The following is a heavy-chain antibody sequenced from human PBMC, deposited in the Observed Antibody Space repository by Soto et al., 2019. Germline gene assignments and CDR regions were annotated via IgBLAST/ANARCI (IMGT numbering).Heavy chain of an antibody. Sequence: QVQLQESGPGLVKPSQTLSLTCTVSGGSISSGGYYWSWIRQHPGKGLEWIGYIHYSGSTYYNPSLKSRVTISVDTAKNQFSLKLSSVTAADTAVYYCASGLITMVRGVIITRSRGAFDIWGQGTMVTVSS. D-gene: IGHD3-10*01. CDR3: ASGLITMVRGVIITRSRGAFDI. J-gene: IGHJ3*02. V-gene: IGHV4-31*03. CDR2: IHYSGST. CDR1: GGSISSGGYY.